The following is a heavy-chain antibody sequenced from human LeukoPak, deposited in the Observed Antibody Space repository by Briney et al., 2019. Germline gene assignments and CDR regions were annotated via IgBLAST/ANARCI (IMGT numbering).Heavy chain of an antibody. CDR2: IYHSGST. V-gene: IGHV4-30-2*01. D-gene: IGHD1-26*01. CDR3: ARVGAEHYYFDY. CDR1: GGSISSGGYS. J-gene: IGHJ4*02. Sequence: SQTLSLTCAVSGGSISSGGYSWSWIRQPPGKGLEWIGYIYHSGSTYYNPSLKSRVTISVDRSKNQFSLKLSSVTAADTAVYYCARVGAEHYYFDYWGQGTLVTVSS.